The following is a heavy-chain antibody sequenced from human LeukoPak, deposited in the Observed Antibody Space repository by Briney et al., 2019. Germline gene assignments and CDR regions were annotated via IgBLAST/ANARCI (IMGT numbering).Heavy chain of an antibody. J-gene: IGHJ4*02. CDR3: ATQVGAARTYFDY. CDR1: GGSISSGSFY. V-gene: IGHV4-39*01. CDR2: IYFSGTT. D-gene: IGHD6-6*01. Sequence: SETLSLTCTVSGGSISSGSFYWGWIRQPPGKGLEWIGNIYFSGTTYYNPSLKSRVTISIDRSKNQFSLNLNSVTAADTAVYYCATQVGAARTYFDYWGQGTLVTVSS.